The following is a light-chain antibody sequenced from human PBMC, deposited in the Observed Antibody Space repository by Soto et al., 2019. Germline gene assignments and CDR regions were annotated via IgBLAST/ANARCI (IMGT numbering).Light chain of an antibody. CDR3: QQYNSFSWT. CDR2: DAS. J-gene: IGKJ1*01. CDR1: QSITIW. V-gene: IGKV1-5*01. Sequence: DIQMTQSPSTLSSSLRSSXTITCRASQSITIWLAWYQQKPGKAPKLLIYDASSLEGGVPSRFSGSGSGTEFTLTISGLQPDGFATYYCQQYNSFSWTFGQGTKVDIK.